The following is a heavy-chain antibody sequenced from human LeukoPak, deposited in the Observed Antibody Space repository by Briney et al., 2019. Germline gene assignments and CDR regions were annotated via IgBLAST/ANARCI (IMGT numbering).Heavy chain of an antibody. V-gene: IGHV1-2*02. CDR2: INPNSGGT. CDR1: GYIFTGYY. Sequence: ASVKVSCKASGYIFTGYYMHWVRQAPGQGLEWRGWINPNSGGTNSAQKFQGRVTMTRDTSISTAYMELSSLRSEDTAVYYCARGGSGTNWFDPWGQGTLVTVSS. CDR3: ARGGSGTNWFDP. J-gene: IGHJ5*02. D-gene: IGHD3-10*01.